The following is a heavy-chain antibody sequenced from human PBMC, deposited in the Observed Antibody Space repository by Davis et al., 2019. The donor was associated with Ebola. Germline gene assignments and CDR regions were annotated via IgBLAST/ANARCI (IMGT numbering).Heavy chain of an antibody. D-gene: IGHD6-19*01. CDR3: ASRFTSGWWYFDY. J-gene: IGHJ4*02. CDR2: ITHSGST. V-gene: IGHV4-34*01. CDR1: GFSFSAYT. Sequence: ESLKISCAASGFSFSAYTMHWVRQAPGKGLEWIGEITHSGSTNYKPSLKSRVTISVDTSKNQFSLRVSSVTAADTAVYYCASRFTSGWWYFDYWGQGNLVTVSS.